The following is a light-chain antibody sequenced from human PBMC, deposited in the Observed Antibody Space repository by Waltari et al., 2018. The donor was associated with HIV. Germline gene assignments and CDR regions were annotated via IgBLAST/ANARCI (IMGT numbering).Light chain of an antibody. J-gene: IGKJ1*01. Sequence: EIVMTQSPATLSVSPGERATLSCRASQNISSDLVWYQQKPGQAPRLLIYAASTRATGIPARFSGSGSGTEFTLTISSLQSEDFALCYCRQYSNWWTFGQGTKVEIK. CDR2: AAS. CDR3: RQYSNWWT. CDR1: QNISSD. V-gene: IGKV3-15*01.